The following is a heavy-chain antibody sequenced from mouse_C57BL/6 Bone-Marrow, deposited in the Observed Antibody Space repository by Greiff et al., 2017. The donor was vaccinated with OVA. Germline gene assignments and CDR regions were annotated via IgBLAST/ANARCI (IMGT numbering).Heavy chain of an antibody. CDR3: ARRMSGSRPKDD. V-gene: IGHV1-55*01. CDR1: GYTFTSYW. D-gene: IGHD1-1*01. Sequence: QVQLQQPGAELVKPGASVKMSCKASGYTFTSYWITWVKQRPGQGLEWIGDIYPGSGSTNYNEKFKSKATLTVDTSSSTAYMQLSSLTSEDSAVYYCARRMSGSRPKDDWGQGTTLTVSS. CDR2: IYPGSGST. J-gene: IGHJ2*01.